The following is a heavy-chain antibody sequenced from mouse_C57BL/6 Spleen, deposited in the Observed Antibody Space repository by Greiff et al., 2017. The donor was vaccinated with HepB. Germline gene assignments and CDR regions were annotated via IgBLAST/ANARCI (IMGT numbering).Heavy chain of an antibody. D-gene: IGHD4-1*02. J-gene: IGHJ4*01. V-gene: IGHV1-53*01. CDR2: INPSNGGT. Sequence: QVQLQQPGPELVKPGASVKLSCKASGYTFTSYWMHWVKQRPGQGLEWIGNINPSNGGTNYNEKFKSKATLTVDKSSSTAYMQLSSLTSEDSAVYYCARGGNWDYAMDYWGQGTSVTVSS. CDR3: ARGGNWDYAMDY. CDR1: GYTFTSYW.